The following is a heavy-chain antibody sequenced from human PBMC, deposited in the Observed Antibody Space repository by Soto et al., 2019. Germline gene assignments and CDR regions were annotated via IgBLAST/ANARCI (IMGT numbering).Heavy chain of an antibody. Sequence: SETLSLTCTFSVGSISSTSYYCGWIRQPPWKGLEWIGSISYGGSTYHNPSLRSRATISVDTSKSQFSLDLTSVTAADTAVYYCARHRRETGTYDQPLQYLGQGTLGNVSS. CDR2: ISYGGST. V-gene: IGHV4-39*01. CDR1: VGSISSTSYY. CDR3: ARHRRETGTYDQPLQY. J-gene: IGHJ4*02. D-gene: IGHD1-1*01.